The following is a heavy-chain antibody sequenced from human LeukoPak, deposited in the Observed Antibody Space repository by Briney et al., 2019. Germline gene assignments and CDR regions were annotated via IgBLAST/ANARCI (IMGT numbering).Heavy chain of an antibody. CDR1: GGSIGSGYY. D-gene: IGHD2-21*02. Sequence: SETLSLTCTVSGGSIGSGYYWAWIRQPPGKGLEWIGSIHYGGTTHYNPSLQSRVTISADTSKNQFALDLRSGAAADTAVYYFPREMGDFVSDFWGRGTLVTVSS. CDR3: PREMGDFVSDF. CDR2: IHYGGTT. J-gene: IGHJ4*02. V-gene: IGHV4-39*02.